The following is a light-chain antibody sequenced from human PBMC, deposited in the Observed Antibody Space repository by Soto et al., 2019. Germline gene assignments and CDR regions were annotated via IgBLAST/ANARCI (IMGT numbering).Light chain of an antibody. CDR1: SNDVGYHNY. CDR2: EVS. J-gene: IGLJ1*01. CDR3: CSYAASNTFF. V-gene: IGLV2-8*01. Sequence: QSVLTQPPSASGSPGQSVTISCTGTSNDVGYHNYVSWYQQHPGKAAKLIIYEVSKRPSGVPDRFSGPKSGNTASLTISGLQAEEEAVYYCCSYAASNTFFLGTGTKVT.